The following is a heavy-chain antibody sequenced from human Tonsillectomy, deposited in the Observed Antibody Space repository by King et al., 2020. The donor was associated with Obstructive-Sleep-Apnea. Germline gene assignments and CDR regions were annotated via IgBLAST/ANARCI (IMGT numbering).Heavy chain of an antibody. CDR2: IYYSGST. J-gene: IGHJ4*02. Sequence: VQLQESGPGLVKPSETLSLTCTVSGGSISSYYWSWIRQPPGKGLEWIGYIYYSGSTNYNPSLKSRVTMSVDPSKNQFSLELTSVTAADTAIYYCARGMGYDYDYVWASYPLGFWGQGTLVTVSS. D-gene: IGHD3-16*01. CDR3: ARGMGYDYDYVWASYPLGF. CDR1: GGSISSYY. V-gene: IGHV4-59*08.